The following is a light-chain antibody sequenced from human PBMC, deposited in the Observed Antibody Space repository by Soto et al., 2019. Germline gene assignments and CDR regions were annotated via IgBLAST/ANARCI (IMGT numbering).Light chain of an antibody. CDR1: QSLSDN. CDR2: GAS. Sequence: EIVMTQSPATVSVSPGERATLSCRASQSLSDNLAWYQQKPGQAPRLLIYGASTRSNGIPARFSGSGSGTEFTLTINSLLPEDSAIYYCQQYKIWPPFTFGPGTKVDI. J-gene: IGKJ3*01. V-gene: IGKV3-15*01. CDR3: QQYKIWPPFT.